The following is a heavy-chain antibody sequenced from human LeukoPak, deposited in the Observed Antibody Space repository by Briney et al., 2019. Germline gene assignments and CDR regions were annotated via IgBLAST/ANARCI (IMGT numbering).Heavy chain of an antibody. D-gene: IGHD1-26*01. V-gene: IGHV1-46*01. J-gene: IGHJ2*01. CDR1: GYTFTSYY. CDR2: INPSGGST. Sequence: ASVKVSCKASGYTFTSYYMHWVRQAPGQGLEWMGIINPSGGSTSYAQKFQGRVTTTRDTSTSTVYMELSSLRSEDTVVYYCASSTRDVGYWYFDLWGRGTLVTVSS. CDR3: ASSTRDVGYWYFDL.